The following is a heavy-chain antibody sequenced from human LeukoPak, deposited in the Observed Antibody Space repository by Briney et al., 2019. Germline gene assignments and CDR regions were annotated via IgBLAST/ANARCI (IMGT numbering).Heavy chain of an antibody. CDR1: GFTFSSYA. Sequence: PGGSLRLSCAASGFTFSSYAIHWVRQAPGKGVEGVAVIWYEGNNKNYADSVKGGFTISRDNNKNTLYLQMNSLRAEATAVYYCARQDSGRHFGYWGQGTLVTVSS. CDR3: ARQDSGRHFGY. CDR2: IWYEGNNK. V-gene: IGHV3-33*01. J-gene: IGHJ4*02. D-gene: IGHD6-19*01.